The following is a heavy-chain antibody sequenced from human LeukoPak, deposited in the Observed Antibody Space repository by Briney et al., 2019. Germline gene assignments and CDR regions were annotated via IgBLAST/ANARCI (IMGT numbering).Heavy chain of an antibody. J-gene: IGHJ4*02. CDR1: GFTFSSYA. CDR3: AKDRGVGYYYGSGSYGDLDY. CDR2: ISGSGGST. Sequence: GGSLRLSCAASGFTFSSYAMSWVRQAPGKGLEWVSAISGSGGSTYYADSVKGRFTISRDNYKNTLYQQMNSLRAEDTAVYYCAKDRGVGYYYGSGSYGDLDYWGQGTLVTVSS. D-gene: IGHD3-10*01. V-gene: IGHV3-23*01.